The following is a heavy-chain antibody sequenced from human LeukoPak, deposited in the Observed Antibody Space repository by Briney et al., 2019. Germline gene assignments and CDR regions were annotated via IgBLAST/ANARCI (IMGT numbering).Heavy chain of an antibody. CDR3: ARRDWGYYYTMDV. D-gene: IGHD3/OR15-3a*01. Sequence: PSETLSLTCTVSGGSISSYYWSWVRQPPGKGLEWIGYIYYSGSTDYSPSLKSRVTISVDTSKNQFSLKLTSVTAADTAVYYCARRDWGYYYTMDVWGQGTTVTVSS. CDR2: IYYSGST. CDR1: GGSISSYY. V-gene: IGHV4-59*01. J-gene: IGHJ6*02.